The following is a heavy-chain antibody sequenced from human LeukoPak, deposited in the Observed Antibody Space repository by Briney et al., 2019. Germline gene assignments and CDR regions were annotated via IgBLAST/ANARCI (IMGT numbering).Heavy chain of an antibody. Sequence: ASVKVSCKASGYTFTSYGISWVRQAPGQGLEWMGWISAYNGNTKYAQKLQGRVTMTTDTSTSTADMELRSLRSGDTGVYYGARAKDSSSWSTFHYYYYYYMDVWGKGTTVTVYS. D-gene: IGHD6-13*01. J-gene: IGHJ6*03. CDR3: ARAKDSSSWSTFHYYYYYYMDV. CDR2: ISAYNGNT. CDR1: GYTFTSYG. V-gene: IGHV1-18*01.